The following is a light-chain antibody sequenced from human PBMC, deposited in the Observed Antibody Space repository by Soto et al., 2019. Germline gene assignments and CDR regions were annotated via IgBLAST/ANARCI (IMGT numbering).Light chain of an antibody. J-gene: IGKJ1*01. CDR3: QQFHISRT. CDR1: QSLNARY. CDR2: GAS. V-gene: IGKV3-20*01. Sequence: EIVLTQSPGTLSLSPGERATLSCRASQSLNARYLAWYQVKPGQAPRLLFYGASSRATGIPDRFIGSGSGTDFTLTITGLEPEDFAVYYCQQFHISRTFGQGTKVEI.